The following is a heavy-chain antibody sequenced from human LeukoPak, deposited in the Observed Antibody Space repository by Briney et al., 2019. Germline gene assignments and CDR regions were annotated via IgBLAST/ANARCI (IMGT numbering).Heavy chain of an antibody. J-gene: IGHJ3*02. V-gene: IGHV3-21*01. CDR2: ISAFSNYI. CDR3: ACGYSYGYDAFDI. D-gene: IGHD5-18*01. CDR1: GFTFSNHY. Sequence: PGGSLRLSCAASGFTFSNHYMTWVRQAPGKGLEWVSSISAFSNYIYYADSVKGRFTISRDNAKNSLYLQMNSLRAEDTAVYYCACGYSYGYDAFDIWGQGTMVTVSS.